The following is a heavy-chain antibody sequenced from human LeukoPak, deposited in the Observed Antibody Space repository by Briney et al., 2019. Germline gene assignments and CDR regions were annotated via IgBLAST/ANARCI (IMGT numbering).Heavy chain of an antibody. CDR3: SRSQFDY. Sequence: GGSLRLSCATSGFPFSIYWMLWVRQAPGKGLVWVSRINGDGTVTTYADSVEGRFTISRDNTKNILYLQMNNLRAEDTATYYCSRSQFDYWGQGVLVTVSS. CDR2: INGDGTVT. V-gene: IGHV3-74*03. CDR1: GFPFSIYW. J-gene: IGHJ4*02.